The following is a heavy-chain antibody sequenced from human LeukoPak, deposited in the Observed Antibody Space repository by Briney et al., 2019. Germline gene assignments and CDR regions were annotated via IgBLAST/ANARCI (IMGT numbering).Heavy chain of an antibody. CDR3: ARVSGYCSSTSCSHFDY. Sequence: ASVKVSCKASGYTFTGYYMHWVRQAPGQGREWMGWINPNSGGTNYAQKFQGWVTMTRDTSISTAYMELSRLRSDDTAVYYCARVSGYCSSTSCSHFDYWGQGTLVTVSS. D-gene: IGHD2-2*01. J-gene: IGHJ4*02. CDR1: GYTFTGYY. V-gene: IGHV1-2*04. CDR2: INPNSGGT.